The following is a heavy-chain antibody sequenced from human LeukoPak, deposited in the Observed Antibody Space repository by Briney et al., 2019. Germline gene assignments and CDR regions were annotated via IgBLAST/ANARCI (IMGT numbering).Heavy chain of an antibody. V-gene: IGHV4-59*01. CDR1: GGSISSYY. CDR2: IYYSGST. J-gene: IGHJ2*01. Sequence: SETLSLTCTVSGGSISSYYWSWIRQPPGKGLEWIGYIYYSGSTNYNPSLKSRVTISVDTSKNQFSLKLSSVTAADTAVYYCVRAVSSRTNWYFDLWGRGTLVTVSS. CDR3: VRAVSSRTNWYFDL. D-gene: IGHD2-2*01.